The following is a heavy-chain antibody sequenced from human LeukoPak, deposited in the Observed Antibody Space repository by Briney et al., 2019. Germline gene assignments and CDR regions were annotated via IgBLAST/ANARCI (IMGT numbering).Heavy chain of an antibody. Sequence: GSLRLSCAASGFTFSSYWMSWVRQAPGKGLEWVANIKQDGSEKYYVDSVKGRFTISRDNAKNSLYLQMNSLRAEDTALYYCARVSDISVAAYFDYWGQGTLVTVSS. CDR3: ARVSDISVAAYFDY. V-gene: IGHV3-7*03. J-gene: IGHJ4*02. D-gene: IGHD6-19*01. CDR1: GFTFSSYW. CDR2: IKQDGSEK.